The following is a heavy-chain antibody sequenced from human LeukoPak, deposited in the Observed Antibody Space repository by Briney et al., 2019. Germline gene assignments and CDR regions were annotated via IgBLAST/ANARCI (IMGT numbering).Heavy chain of an antibody. J-gene: IGHJ6*02. CDR2: ISYDGSNK. CDR3: AKDERYYGMDV. CDR1: GFTFSSYG. Sequence: PGGSLRLSCAASGFTFSSYGMHWVRQAPGKGLEWVVVISYDGSNKYYADSVKGRFTISRDNSKTTLYLQMNSLRAEDTAVYYCAKDERYYGMDVWGQGTTVTVSS. V-gene: IGHV3-30*18.